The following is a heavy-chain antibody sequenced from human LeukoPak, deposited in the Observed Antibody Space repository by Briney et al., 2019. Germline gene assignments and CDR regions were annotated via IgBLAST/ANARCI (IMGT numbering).Heavy chain of an antibody. J-gene: IGHJ3*01. CDR3: AKDLAVGTTPRVYAFDV. V-gene: IGHV3-9*01. D-gene: IGHD1-26*01. Sequence: GGSLTLSCAASGFTFYDYAMHWVRQVPGKGLEWVGGVNRDSTTIAYGDSVKGRFTIFRDNARNSLYLQTDSLRTEDTALYYCAKDLAVGTTPRVYAFDVWGQGTMVTVS. CDR2: VNRDSTTI. CDR1: GFTFYDYA.